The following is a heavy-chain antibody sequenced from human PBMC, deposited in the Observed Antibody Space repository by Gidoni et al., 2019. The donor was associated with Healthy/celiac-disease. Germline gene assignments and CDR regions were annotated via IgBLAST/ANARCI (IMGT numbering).Heavy chain of an antibody. D-gene: IGHD5-18*01. CDR2: IDLDDDK. V-gene: IGHV2-70*01. Sequence: QVTLRESGPALVKPTQTLTLPCTFSGFSLSTSGMCVSWIRQPPGKALEWLALIDLDDDKSYSTSLKTRLTISKDTSKNQVVLTMTNMDPVDTASYYCARSAIVDTAMVTSGSFDYCGQGTLVTVSS. CDR1: GFSLSTSGMC. CDR3: ARSAIVDTAMVTSGSFDY. J-gene: IGHJ4*02.